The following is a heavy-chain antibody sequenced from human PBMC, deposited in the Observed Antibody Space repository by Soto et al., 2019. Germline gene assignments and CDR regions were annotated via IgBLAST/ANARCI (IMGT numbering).Heavy chain of an antibody. D-gene: IGHD3-16*02. CDR1: GGSFSGYF. CDR2: INHSGST. V-gene: IGHV4-34*01. J-gene: IGHJ4*02. Sequence: SETLSLTCAVYGGSFSGYFWSWIRQPPGKGLEWIGEINHSGSTNYIPSLKSRVTISVDTSKNQFSLKLNSVTAADTAVYYCARGRLHLGELSFNYLDFWGQGTLVTVS. CDR3: ARGRLHLGELSFNYLDF.